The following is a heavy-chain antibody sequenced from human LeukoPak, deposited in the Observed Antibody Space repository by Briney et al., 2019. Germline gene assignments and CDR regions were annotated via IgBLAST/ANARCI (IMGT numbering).Heavy chain of an antibody. V-gene: IGHV4-39*01. Sequence: PGGSLRLSCAASGFTFTSYAMSWVRQAPGKGLEWIGSIYYSGNTYYNASLKSQVSISIDTSKNQFSLRLTSVTAADTAVYYCARAFLVGYSPEHYFFDYWGQGTLVTVSS. D-gene: IGHD2-15*01. J-gene: IGHJ4*02. CDR3: ARAFLVGYSPEHYFFDY. CDR1: GFTFTSYA. CDR2: IYYSGNT.